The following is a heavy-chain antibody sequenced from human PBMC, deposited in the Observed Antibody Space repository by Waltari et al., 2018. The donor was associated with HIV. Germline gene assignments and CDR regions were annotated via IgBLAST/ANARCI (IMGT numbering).Heavy chain of an antibody. D-gene: IGHD3-22*01. CDR2: TYYRSKWYN. J-gene: IGHJ3*02. V-gene: IGHV6-1*01. Sequence: QVQLQQSGPGLVKPSQTLSLTCAISGDSVSSNSAAWNWIRQSPSRGLEWLGRTYYRSKWYNDYAVSVKSRITSNPDTSKNQFSLQLNSVTPEDTAVYYCARDWYYYESSGYSADAFDIWGQGTMVTVSS. CDR1: GDSVSSNSAA. CDR3: ARDWYYYESSGYSADAFDI.